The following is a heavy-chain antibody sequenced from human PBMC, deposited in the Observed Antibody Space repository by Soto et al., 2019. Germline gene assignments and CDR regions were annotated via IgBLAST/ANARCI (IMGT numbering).Heavy chain of an antibody. D-gene: IGHD1-26*01. CDR2: IRSKTNSYAT. J-gene: IGHJ4*02. CDR3: SRLVGATSSSDY. CDR1: GFTFSGSA. V-gene: IGHV3-73*02. Sequence: EVQLVESGGGLVQPGGSLKLSCAASGFTFSGSAIHWVRQASGKGLEWLGRIRSKTNSYATAYAASVNGRFTISRDDSKNTAYLQMNSLKTEDTAVYYCSRLVGATSSSDYWGQGTLVTVSS.